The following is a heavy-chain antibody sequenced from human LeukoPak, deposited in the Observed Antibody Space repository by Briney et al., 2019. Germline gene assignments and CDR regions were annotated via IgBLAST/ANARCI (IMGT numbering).Heavy chain of an antibody. CDR1: GFTFSSYE. CDR2: NNYSGST. Sequence: GSLRLSCAASGFTFSSYEMNWIRQPPGKGLEWIGENNYSGSTNYNPSLKSRFTISVDTSKNQFSLKLSSVTAADTAVYYCARRELQQFDYWGQGTLVTVSS. J-gene: IGHJ4*02. V-gene: IGHV4-34*01. D-gene: IGHD1-7*01. CDR3: ARRELQQFDY.